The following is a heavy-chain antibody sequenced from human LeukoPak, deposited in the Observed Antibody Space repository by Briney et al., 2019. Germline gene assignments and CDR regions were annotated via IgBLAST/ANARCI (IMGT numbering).Heavy chain of an antibody. CDR2: ISGSGGST. J-gene: IGHJ3*02. V-gene: IGHV3-23*01. Sequence: PGGSMRLSCAASGFTFSTYAMSWVRQAPGKGLEWVSGISGSGGSTYYAGSVKGRFTISRDNSKNMLYLQMNSLRAEDTAVYCCARQYSSSSGKNAFDIWGQGTMVTVSS. CDR3: ARQYSSSSGKNAFDI. D-gene: IGHD6-6*01. CDR1: GFTFSTYA.